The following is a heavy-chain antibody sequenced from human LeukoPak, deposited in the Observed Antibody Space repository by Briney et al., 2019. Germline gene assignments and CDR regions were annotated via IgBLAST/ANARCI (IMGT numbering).Heavy chain of an antibody. CDR1: GGSISSYY. J-gene: IGHJ6*03. Sequence: ASETLSLTCTVSGGSISSYYWSWIRQPAGKGLEWIGLIYTSGSTNYNPSLKSRVTMSVDTSKNQFSLKLSSVTAADTAVYYCAREGYCSSTSCSYYYYYYMDVWGKGTTVTVSS. D-gene: IGHD2-2*01. CDR3: AREGYCSSTSCSYYYYYYMDV. CDR2: IYTSGST. V-gene: IGHV4-4*07.